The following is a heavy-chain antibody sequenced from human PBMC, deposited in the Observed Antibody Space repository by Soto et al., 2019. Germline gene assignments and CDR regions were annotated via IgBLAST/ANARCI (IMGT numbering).Heavy chain of an antibody. Sequence: EVQLVESGGGLVQPGGSLRLSCAASGFTVSSNYMSWVRQAPGKGLEWVSVIYSGGGTYYADSVKGRFTISRDNSKNTLYLQMNSLRAEDTAVYYCARDDSSSLYYFDYWGQGTLVTVSS. V-gene: IGHV3-66*01. CDR1: GFTVSSNY. CDR2: IYSGGGT. J-gene: IGHJ4*02. D-gene: IGHD6-13*01. CDR3: ARDDSSSLYYFDY.